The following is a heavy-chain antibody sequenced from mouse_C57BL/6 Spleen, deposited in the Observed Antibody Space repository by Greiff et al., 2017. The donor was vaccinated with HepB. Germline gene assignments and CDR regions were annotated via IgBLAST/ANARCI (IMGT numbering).Heavy chain of an antibody. CDR2: ISYDGSN. CDR1: GYSITSGYY. Sequence: EVKLQESGPGLVKPSQSLSLTCSVTGYSITSGYYWNWIRQFPGNKLEWMGYISYDGSNNYNPSLKNRISITRDTSKNQFFLKLNSVTTEDTATYYCAREPLYRAKDYWGQGTTLTVSS. V-gene: IGHV3-6*01. CDR3: AREPLYRAKDY. J-gene: IGHJ2*01.